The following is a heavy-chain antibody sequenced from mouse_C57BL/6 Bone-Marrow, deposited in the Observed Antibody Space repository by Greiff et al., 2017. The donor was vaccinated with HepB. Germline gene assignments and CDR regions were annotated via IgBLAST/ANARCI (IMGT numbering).Heavy chain of an antibody. V-gene: IGHV1-81*01. CDR2: IYPRSGNT. D-gene: IGHD2-4*01. J-gene: IGHJ3*01. CDR1: GYTFTSYG. Sequence: LQESGAELARPGASVKLSCKASGYTFTSYGISWVKQRTGQGLEWIGEIYPRSGNTYYNEKFKGKATLTADKSSSTAYMELRSLTSEDSAVYFCARTIYYDYGPWFAYWGQGTLVTVSA. CDR3: ARTIYYDYGPWFAY.